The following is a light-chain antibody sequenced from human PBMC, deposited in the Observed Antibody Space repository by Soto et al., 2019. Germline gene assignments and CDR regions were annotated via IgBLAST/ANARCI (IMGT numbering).Light chain of an antibody. Sequence: EIVMTQSAATLTMSPCERAALSCRARQSVSRSLAWYQQTPVQAPKLLIYGASTRATRIPDRFSGSGSGTEFTITVSSLPSEGFEVYYWQQNNNWPPLTFGQGTSLEIK. CDR1: QSVSRS. CDR2: GAS. J-gene: IGKJ5*01. CDR3: QQNNNWPPLT. V-gene: IGKV3-15*01.